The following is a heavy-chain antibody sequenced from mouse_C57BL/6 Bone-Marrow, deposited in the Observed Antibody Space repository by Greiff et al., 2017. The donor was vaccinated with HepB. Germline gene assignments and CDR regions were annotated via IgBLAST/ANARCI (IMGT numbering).Heavy chain of an antibody. D-gene: IGHD2-5*01. J-gene: IGHJ1*03. CDR2: IDPSDSYT. CDR3: ARVAYYSNYVYFDV. Sequence: QVQLQQPGAELVKPGASVKLSCKASGYTFTSYWMQWVKQRPGQGLEWIGEIDPSDSYTNYNQKFKGKATLTVDTSSSTAYMQLSSLTSEDSAVYYCARVAYYSNYVYFDVWGTGTTVTVSS. CDR1: GYTFTSYW. V-gene: IGHV1-50*01.